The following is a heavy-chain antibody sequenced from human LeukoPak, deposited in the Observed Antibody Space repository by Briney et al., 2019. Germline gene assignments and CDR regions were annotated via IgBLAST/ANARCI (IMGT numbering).Heavy chain of an antibody. Sequence: SETLSLTCTVSGGSISSGGYYWSWIRQHPGKGLECLGYIYYSGSTYYNPSLKSRVTISVDTSKNQFSLKLSSVTAADTAVYYCARELVISSSWFDPWGQGTLVTVSS. D-gene: IGHD3-22*01. CDR1: GGSISSGGYY. J-gene: IGHJ5*02. V-gene: IGHV4-31*03. CDR3: ARELVISSSWFDP. CDR2: IYYSGST.